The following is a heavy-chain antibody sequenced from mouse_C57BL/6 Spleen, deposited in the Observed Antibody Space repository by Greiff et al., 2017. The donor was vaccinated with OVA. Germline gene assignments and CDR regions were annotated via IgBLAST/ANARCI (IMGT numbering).Heavy chain of an antibody. V-gene: IGHV10-1*01. CDR3: VRHKLFYAMDY. Sequence: EVHLVESGGGLVQPKGSLKLSCAASGFSFNTYAMNWVRQAPGKGLEWVARIRSKSNNYATYYADSVKDRFTISRDDSESMLYLQMNNLKTEDTAMYYCVRHKLFYAMDYWGQGTSVTVSS. CDR1: GFSFNTYA. J-gene: IGHJ4*01. CDR2: IRSKSNNYAT.